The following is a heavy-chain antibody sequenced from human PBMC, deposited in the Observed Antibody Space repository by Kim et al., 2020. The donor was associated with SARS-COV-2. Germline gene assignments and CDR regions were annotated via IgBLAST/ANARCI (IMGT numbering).Heavy chain of an antibody. J-gene: IGHJ3*02. CDR3: ARDSSGYWDSAVDAFDI. CDR1: GFSLSTSGVG. V-gene: IGHV2-5*02. CDR2: IYWDDDK. Sequence: SGPTLVKPTQTLTLTCTFSGFSLSTSGVGVGWIRQPPGKALEWLALIYWDDDKRYSPSLKSRLTITKDTSKNQVVLTMTNMDPVDTATYYCARDSSGYWDSAVDAFDIWGQGTMVTVSS. D-gene: IGHD3-22*01.